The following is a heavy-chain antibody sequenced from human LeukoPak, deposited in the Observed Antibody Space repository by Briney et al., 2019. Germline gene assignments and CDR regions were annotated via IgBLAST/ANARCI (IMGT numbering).Heavy chain of an antibody. CDR1: GGSISSGGYS. Sequence: PSETLSLTCAVSGGSISSGGYSWSWIRQPPGKGLEWIGYIYYSGSTYYNPSLKSRVTISVDTSKNQFSLKLSSVTAADTAVYYCARDRYYYDSSARYFDYWGQGTLVTVSS. D-gene: IGHD3-22*01. V-gene: IGHV4-30-4*07. CDR3: ARDRYYYDSSARYFDY. J-gene: IGHJ4*02. CDR2: IYYSGST.